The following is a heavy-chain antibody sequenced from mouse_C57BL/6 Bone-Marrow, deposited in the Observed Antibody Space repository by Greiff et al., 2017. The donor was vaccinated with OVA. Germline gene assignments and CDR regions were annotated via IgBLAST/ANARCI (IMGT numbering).Heavy chain of an antibody. CDR3: ASGDTLFAY. Sequence: VKLQESGPGLVAPSQSLSITCTVSGFSLTSYGVDWVRQSPGKGLEWLGVIWGVGGTNYNSALKSRLSISKANSKSQVFLKMNRLQTDDTAMYYCASGDTLFAYWGQGTLVTVSA. V-gene: IGHV2-6*01. J-gene: IGHJ3*01. D-gene: IGHD5-1-1*01. CDR1: GFSLTSYG. CDR2: IWGVGGT.